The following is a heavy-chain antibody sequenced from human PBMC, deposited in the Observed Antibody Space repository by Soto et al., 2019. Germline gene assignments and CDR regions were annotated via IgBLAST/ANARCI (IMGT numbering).Heavy chain of an antibody. CDR1: GYTFTGYY. D-gene: IGHD6-19*01. J-gene: IGHJ5*02. CDR3: ARIAQWARLSRDP. CDR2: INPNSGGK. Sequence: QVQLVQSGAEVKKPGASVKVSCKASGYTFTGYYMHWVRQAPGQGLEWMGWINPNSGGKNYAQKFQGRVTMTRDTSISTAYMELSRLRSDDTAVYYCARIAQWARLSRDPWGQGTLVTVSS. V-gene: IGHV1-2*02.